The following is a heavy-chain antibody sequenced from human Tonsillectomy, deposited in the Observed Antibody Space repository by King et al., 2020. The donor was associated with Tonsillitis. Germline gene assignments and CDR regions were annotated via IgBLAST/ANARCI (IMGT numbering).Heavy chain of an antibody. CDR3: AKDFETTGTTGWFDP. V-gene: IGHV3-30*02. Sequence: VQLVESGGGVVQPGGSLRLSCAASGFTFSSYGMHWVRQAPGTGLEWVAFIRYDGSNKYYADSVKGRFTISRDNSKNTLYLQMNSLRAEDTAVYYCAKDFETTGTTGWFDPWGQGTLVTVSS. CDR2: IRYDGSNK. J-gene: IGHJ5*02. CDR1: GFTFSSYG. D-gene: IGHD1-1*01.